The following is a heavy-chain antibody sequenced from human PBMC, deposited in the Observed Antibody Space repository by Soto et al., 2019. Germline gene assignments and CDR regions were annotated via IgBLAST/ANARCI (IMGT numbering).Heavy chain of an antibody. D-gene: IGHD6-19*01. V-gene: IGHV4-61*01. J-gene: IGHJ4*02. CDR2: RST. CDR1: GGSVSSGSYF. Sequence: SETLSLTCTVSGGSVSSGSYFWSWIRQSPGKGLEWIADRSTNYSPSLESRVTLSVDKSKNQFSLKMNSVTAADTAVYFCVMSPGWYKIDSWGQGILVTVSS. CDR3: VMSPGWYKIDS.